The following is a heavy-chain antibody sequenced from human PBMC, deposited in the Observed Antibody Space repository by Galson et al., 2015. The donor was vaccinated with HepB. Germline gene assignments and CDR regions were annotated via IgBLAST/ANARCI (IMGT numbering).Heavy chain of an antibody. CDR2: IWYDGSNK. CDR3: ARRSRGSGQPAYGMDV. D-gene: IGHD6-19*01. V-gene: IGHV3-33*01. Sequence: SLRLSCAASGFTFSSYGMHWVRQAPGKGLEWVAVIWYDGSNKYYADSVKGRFTISRDNSKNTLYVQMNSLRAEDTAVYYCARRSRGSGQPAYGMDVWGQGTTVTVSS. CDR1: GFTFSSYG. J-gene: IGHJ6*02.